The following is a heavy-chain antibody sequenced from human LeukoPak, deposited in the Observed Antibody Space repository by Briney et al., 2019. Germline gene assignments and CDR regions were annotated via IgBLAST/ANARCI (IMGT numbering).Heavy chain of an antibody. D-gene: IGHD5-12*01. CDR2: ISWNSGSI. Sequence: PGGSLRLSCAASGFTFDDYAMHWVRQAPGKGLEWVSGISWNSGSIGYADSVKGRFTISRDNAKNSLYLQMNSLRAEDTALYYCAKAADGYSGYDYVMGAYYFDYWGQGTLVTVSS. CDR1: GFTFDDYA. J-gene: IGHJ4*02. CDR3: AKAADGYSGYDYVMGAYYFDY. V-gene: IGHV3-9*01.